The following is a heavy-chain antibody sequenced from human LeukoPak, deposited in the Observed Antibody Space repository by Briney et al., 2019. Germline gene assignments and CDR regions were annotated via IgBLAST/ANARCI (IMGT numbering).Heavy chain of an antibody. D-gene: IGHD5-24*01. CDR1: GGSVSSGSYY. V-gene: IGHV4-39*07. J-gene: IGHJ4*02. CDR3: ARVDGDGYNIPDY. CDR2: INHSGNT. Sequence: TSETLSLTCTVSGGSVSSGSYYWSWIRQPPGKGLEWIGEINHSGNTNYNPSLKSRVTISVDTSKNQFSLRLSSVTAADTAVYYCARVDGDGYNIPDYWGQGTLVTVSS.